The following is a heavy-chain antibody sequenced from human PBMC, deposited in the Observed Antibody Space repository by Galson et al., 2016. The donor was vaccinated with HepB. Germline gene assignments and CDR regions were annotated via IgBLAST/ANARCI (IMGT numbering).Heavy chain of an antibody. Sequence: CAISGDSVSSYSVGWNWIRQSPSRGLEWLGRTYYKSKFYTDYAQSVKSLIVISPDTSKNHVSLHLNSVTPEDTALYYCARGPTDWGPIDYWGPGTLVTVSS. CDR2: TYYKSKFYT. J-gene: IGHJ4*02. CDR3: ARGPTDWGPIDY. V-gene: IGHV6-1*01. D-gene: IGHD7-27*01. CDR1: GDSVSSYSVG.